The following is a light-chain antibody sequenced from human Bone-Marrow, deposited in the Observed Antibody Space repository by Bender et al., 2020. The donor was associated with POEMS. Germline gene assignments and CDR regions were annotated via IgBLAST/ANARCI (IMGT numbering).Light chain of an antibody. Sequence: QSVLTQPPSVSGAPGQTITISCTGSSSNIGAGYEVHWHQQLPGTAPKLLIYDNRNRPSGVSDRFSGSKSGSTASLTISVLQTEDEADYYCTSFTSSGRVFGTGTKITVL. CDR2: DNR. J-gene: IGLJ1*01. CDR3: TSFTSSGRV. CDR1: SSNIGAGYE. V-gene: IGLV1-40*01.